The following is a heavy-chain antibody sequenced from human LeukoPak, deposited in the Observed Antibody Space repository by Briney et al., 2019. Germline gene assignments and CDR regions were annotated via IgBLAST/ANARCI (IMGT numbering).Heavy chain of an antibody. CDR1: GGSISSGSYY. V-gene: IGHV4-61*02. D-gene: IGHD3-10*01. J-gene: IGHJ3*01. CDR3: ARVAGSVAAFV. CDR2: IYTTGST. Sequence: PSQTLSLTCTVSGGSISSGSYYWGWIRQPAGKGLEWIGRIYTTGSTNYNPSLKSRVTISADTSKNQFSLKLSSVTAADTAVYYCARVAGSVAAFVWGQGTMVTVSS.